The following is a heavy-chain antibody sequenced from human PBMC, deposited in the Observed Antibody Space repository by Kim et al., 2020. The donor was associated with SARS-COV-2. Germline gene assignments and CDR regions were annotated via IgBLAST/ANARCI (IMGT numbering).Heavy chain of an antibody. CDR2: ISYDGSNK. D-gene: IGHD3-16*01. Sequence: GRSLRLSCAASGFTFRSYGMHWVRQAPGKGLEWVAVISYDGSNKYYADSVKGRFTISRDNSKNTLYLQMDSLRGEDTAVYHCAKPTKSWGDCYYGMDVWGQGTTVTVSS. CDR3: AKPTKSWGDCYYGMDV. V-gene: IGHV3-30*18. J-gene: IGHJ6*02. CDR1: GFTFRSYG.